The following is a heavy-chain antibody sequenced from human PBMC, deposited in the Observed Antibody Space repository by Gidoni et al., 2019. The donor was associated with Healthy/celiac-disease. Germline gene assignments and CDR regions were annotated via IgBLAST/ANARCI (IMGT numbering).Heavy chain of an antibody. CDR3: ARVRSYGDYGVGMDV. D-gene: IGHD4-17*01. CDR1: GYTFTSYY. Sequence: QVQLVQSGAEVKKPGASVKVSCKASGYTFTSYYMHWVRQAPGQGLEWMGIINPSGGSTSYAQKFQGRVTMTRDTSTSTVYMELSSLRSEDTAVYYCARVRSYGDYGVGMDVWGQGTTVTVSS. V-gene: IGHV1-46*01. CDR2: INPSGGST. J-gene: IGHJ6*02.